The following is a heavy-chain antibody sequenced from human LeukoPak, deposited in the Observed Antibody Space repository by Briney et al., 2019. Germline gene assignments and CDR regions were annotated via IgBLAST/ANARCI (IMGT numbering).Heavy chain of an antibody. CDR2: IKSKTDGGTT. J-gene: IGHJ3*02. Sequence: GGSLRLSCAASGFTFSNAWMSWVRQAPGKGLEWVGRIKSKTDGGTTDYAAPVKGRFTISRDDSKNTLYLQMNSLKTEDTAVYYCTTWEEWEPTDAFDIWGQGTMVTVSS. CDR3: TTWEEWEPTDAFDI. CDR1: GFTFSNAW. V-gene: IGHV3-15*01. D-gene: IGHD1-26*01.